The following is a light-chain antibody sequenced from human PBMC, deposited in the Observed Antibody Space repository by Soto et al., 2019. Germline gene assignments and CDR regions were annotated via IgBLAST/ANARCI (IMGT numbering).Light chain of an antibody. V-gene: IGKV1-39*01. CDR1: QNIFSS. Sequence: IQLTPTPSSLSASVGDRVTITCRAGQNIFSSLNWYQQKPGKAPKLLIYAASSLQSGVPSRFSGSGSGTDFTLTITCLQPEDFATYYCQQSYNSLPITFCQGTLLEIK. CDR2: AAS. J-gene: IGKJ5*01. CDR3: QQSYNSLPIT.